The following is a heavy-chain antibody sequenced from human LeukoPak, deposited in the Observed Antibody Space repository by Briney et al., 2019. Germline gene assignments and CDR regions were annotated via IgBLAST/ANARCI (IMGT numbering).Heavy chain of an antibody. CDR2: INHSGST. CDR1: GGSFSGYY. J-gene: IGHJ4*02. D-gene: IGHD2-15*01. Sequence: SETLSLTCAVYGGSFSGYYWSWIRQPPGKGLEWIGEINHSGSTNYNPSLKSRVTISVDTSKNQFSLKLSSVTAADTAVHYCVRLWSTDCSGGSCPHQPNYWGQGTLVTVSS. CDR3: VRLWSTDCSGGSCPHQPNY. V-gene: IGHV4-34*01.